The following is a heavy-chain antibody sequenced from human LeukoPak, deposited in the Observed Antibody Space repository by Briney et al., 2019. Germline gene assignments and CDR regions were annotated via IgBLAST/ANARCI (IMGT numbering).Heavy chain of an antibody. J-gene: IGHJ5*02. CDR2: INHSGST. D-gene: IGHD3-10*01. Sequence: PSETLSLTCAVYGGSFSGYYWSWIRQPPGEGLEWIGEINHSGSTNYNPSLKSRVTISVDTSKNQFSLKLSSVTAADTAVYYCARGSNTMVRGVSITIDPWGQGTLVTVSS. V-gene: IGHV4-34*01. CDR1: GGSFSGYY. CDR3: ARGSNTMVRGVSITIDP.